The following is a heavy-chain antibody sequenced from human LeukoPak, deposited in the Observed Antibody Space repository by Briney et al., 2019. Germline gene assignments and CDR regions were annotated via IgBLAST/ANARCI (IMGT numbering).Heavy chain of an antibody. V-gene: IGHV3-74*01. J-gene: IGHJ4*02. Sequence: GRSLRLSCAASGFPFSSYWVHWVRQAPGKGPVWVARINPDGSSALYADSVRGRFTISRDNAKNTLYLQMNSLRVEDSAVYFCAREGRGAFFDRWGQGSLVTVSS. CDR2: INPDGSSA. CDR1: GFPFSSYW. D-gene: IGHD1-26*01. CDR3: AREGRGAFFDR.